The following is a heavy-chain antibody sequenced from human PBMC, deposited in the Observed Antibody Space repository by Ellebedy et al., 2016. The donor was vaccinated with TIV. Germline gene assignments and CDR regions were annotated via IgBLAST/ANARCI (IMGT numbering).Heavy chain of an antibody. CDR1: GFTFSSYD. J-gene: IGHJ4*02. V-gene: IGHV3-13*01. CDR3: ARATAGFDY. CDR2: IGAAGDT. Sequence: GESLKISCAASGFTFSSYDMHWVRQGSGNGLEWVSSIGAAGDTYYAGFVKGRVAISRENAKTSLYLQLHNVRVGDTAVYYCARATAGFDYWGQGTLVTVSS. D-gene: IGHD1-14*01.